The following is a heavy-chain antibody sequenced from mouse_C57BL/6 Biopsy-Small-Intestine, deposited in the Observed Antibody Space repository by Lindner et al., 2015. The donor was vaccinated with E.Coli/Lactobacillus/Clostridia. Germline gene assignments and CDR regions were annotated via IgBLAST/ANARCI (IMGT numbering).Heavy chain of an antibody. CDR2: IYPNNGNI. CDR3: VRYWGDY. CDR1: GYTFTDYN. J-gene: IGHJ2*01. Sequence: VQLQESGPELVKPGASVKISCKASGYTFTDYNMDWVKQSHGKSLEWIGYIYPNNGNIDYNQKFKSKATLTVDKSSSTAFMELHSLTSEDSAVYYCVRYWGDYWGQGTTLTVSS. D-gene: IGHD4-1*01. V-gene: IGHV1-34*01.